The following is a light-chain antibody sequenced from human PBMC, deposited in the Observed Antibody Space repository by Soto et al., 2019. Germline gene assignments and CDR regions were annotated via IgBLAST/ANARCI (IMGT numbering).Light chain of an antibody. J-gene: IGLJ3*02. Sequence: QSALTQPPSASGSPGQSVTIPCTGTSSDVGAYNYVSWYQQHPGKAPKLVIYGVTKRPSGVPDRFSGSKSGNTASLTVSGLQSEDEADYYCCSYAGRYTLRMFGGGTKLTVL. V-gene: IGLV2-8*01. CDR2: GVT. CDR3: CSYAGRYTLRM. CDR1: SSDVGAYNY.